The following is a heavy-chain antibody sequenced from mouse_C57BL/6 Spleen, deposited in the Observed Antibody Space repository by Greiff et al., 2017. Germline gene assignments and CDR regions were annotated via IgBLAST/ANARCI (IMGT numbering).Heavy chain of an antibody. CDR3: ARSLCSNYYYDDY. J-gene: IGHJ2*01. Sequence: QVQLKESGAELARPGASVKMSCKASGYTFTSSTMHWVKQRPGQGLEWIGYINPSSGYTKYNQKFKDKATLTADKSSSTAYMQLSSLTSENSADYYGARSLCSNYYYDDYWGQGTTLTVSA. CDR2: INPSSGYT. CDR1: GYTFTSST. D-gene: IGHD2-5*01. V-gene: IGHV1-4*01.